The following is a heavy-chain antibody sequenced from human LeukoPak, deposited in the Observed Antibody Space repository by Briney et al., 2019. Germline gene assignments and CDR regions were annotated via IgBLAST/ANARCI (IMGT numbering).Heavy chain of an antibody. J-gene: IGHJ4*02. CDR2: ISSSSSYI. Sequence: GGSLRLSCAASGFTFSSYSMSWVRQAPGKGLEWVSSISSSSSYIYYADSVKGRFTITRDNAKNSLYLQMNSLRAEDTAVYYCAREYYDFWSGYYPQWYYFDYWGQGTLVTASS. CDR1: GFTFSSYS. V-gene: IGHV3-21*01. D-gene: IGHD3-3*01. CDR3: AREYYDFWSGYYPQWYYFDY.